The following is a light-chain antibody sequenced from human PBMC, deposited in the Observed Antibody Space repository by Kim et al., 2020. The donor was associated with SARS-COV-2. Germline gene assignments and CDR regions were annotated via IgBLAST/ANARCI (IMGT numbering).Light chain of an antibody. Sequence: QLVLTQSPSASASPGASVKLTCTLSSGHSSYAIAWHQQQPEKGPRYLMKLNSDGSHSKGDGIPDRFSGSSSGAERYLTISSLQSENEADYYCQTWGTGIRVFGGGTQLTVL. J-gene: IGLJ3*02. CDR3: QTWGTGIRV. V-gene: IGLV4-69*01. CDR1: SGHSSYA. CDR2: LNSDGSH.